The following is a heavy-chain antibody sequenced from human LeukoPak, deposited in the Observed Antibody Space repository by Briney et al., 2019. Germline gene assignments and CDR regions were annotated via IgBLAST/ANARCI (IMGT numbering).Heavy chain of an antibody. CDR2: ISWNSGYI. Sequence: GGSLRLSCAASGVTFDDYAVHWVRQAPGKGLEWVSGISWNSGYIEYADSVKGRFTISRDNAKNSLYLQMNSLRAEDTALYYCARIMGYSFGFFDYWGQGTLVTVSS. V-gene: IGHV3-9*01. CDR3: ARIMGYSFGFFDY. CDR1: GVTFDDYA. D-gene: IGHD5-18*01. J-gene: IGHJ4*02.